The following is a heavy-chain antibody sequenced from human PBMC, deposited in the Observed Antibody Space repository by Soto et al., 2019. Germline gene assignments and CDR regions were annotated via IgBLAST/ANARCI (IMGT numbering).Heavy chain of an antibody. Sequence: QVQLQETGPGLVKPSQTLSLTCTVSGGSIGSGRYFWIWIRQHPGKGLEWIGYIYNGGTTYYNPSLKRRVTVSVDTSKNQFSLELSSVTAADTAVYYCARQGYSSSSNIGYWGQGTLVTVSS. D-gene: IGHD6-6*01. CDR1: GGSIGSGRYF. V-gene: IGHV4-31*03. CDR3: ARQGYSSSSNIGY. J-gene: IGHJ4*02. CDR2: IYNGGTT.